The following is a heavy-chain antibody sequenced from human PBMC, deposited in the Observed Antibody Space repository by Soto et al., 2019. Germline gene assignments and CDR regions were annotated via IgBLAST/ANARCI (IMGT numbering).Heavy chain of an antibody. D-gene: IGHD1-26*01. CDR2: IYNTVST. CDR1: GGCINIYY. Sequence: PSGSLSLSCTVSGGCINIYYGSWMRQPPGKGLEWIGHIYNTVSTNYNPSLKSRVTISVDTSKNQFSLKLSSVTAADTAVYYCAFDSGTYYIGYWGQGILVTVSS. J-gene: IGHJ4*02. V-gene: IGHV4-59*01. CDR3: AFDSGTYYIGY.